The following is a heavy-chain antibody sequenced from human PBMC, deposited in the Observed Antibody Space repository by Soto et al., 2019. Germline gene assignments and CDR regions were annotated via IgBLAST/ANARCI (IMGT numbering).Heavy chain of an antibody. V-gene: IGHV3-23*01. CDR1: GFTFNNYA. J-gene: IGHJ4*02. D-gene: IGHD2-2*01. CDR2: INNGGDNI. CDR3: AKTFLARYCSSSICYDPADYFDY. Sequence: EVQLLESGGGLLQPGGSLRLSCAASGFTFNNYAMNWVRQAPGKGLEWVSSINNGGDNIYYADSVKGRFTISRDNSKSTLYLQMNSLRAEDTAVYYCAKTFLARYCSSSICYDPADYFDYWGQGTLVTVSS.